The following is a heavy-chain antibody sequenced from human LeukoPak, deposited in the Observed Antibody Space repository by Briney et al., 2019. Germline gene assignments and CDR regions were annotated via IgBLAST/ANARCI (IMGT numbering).Heavy chain of an antibody. CDR2: ISDSGGTT. CDR3: AKDARRSSGWYFFDH. V-gene: IGHV3-23*01. J-gene: IGHJ4*02. CDR1: GFTFSNLA. Sequence: PGGSLRLSCVASGFTFSNLAMGWVRQAPGKGLEWVSVISDSGGTTYYADSGKGRFTISRDNSRNTLYLQMNSLRVEDTAVYYCAKDARRSSGWYFFDHWGQGTLVTVSS. D-gene: IGHD6-19*01.